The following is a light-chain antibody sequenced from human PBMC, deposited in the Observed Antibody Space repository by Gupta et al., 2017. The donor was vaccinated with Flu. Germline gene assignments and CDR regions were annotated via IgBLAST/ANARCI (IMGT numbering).Light chain of an antibody. CDR2: AAS. CDR1: QGIRSY. CDR3: QQPNSFPST. V-gene: IGKV1-9*01. Sequence: DTQLTQSPSFLSASVGDRVTISCRASQGIRSYLAWYQQKPGKAPKLLIYAASTLQSGVPSRFSGSGSGTEFTLTISSLQPEDFATYYCQQPNSFPSTFGPGTKVDIK. J-gene: IGKJ3*01.